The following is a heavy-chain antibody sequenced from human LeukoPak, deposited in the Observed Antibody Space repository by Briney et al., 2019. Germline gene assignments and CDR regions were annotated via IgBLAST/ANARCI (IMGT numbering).Heavy chain of an antibody. V-gene: IGHV3-74*01. CDR3: SRDSLSSCGGDCYSGLDV. D-gene: IGHD2-21*02. CDR2: IKSDGSST. CDR1: GFTFSNYW. Sequence: GGSLRLSCAASGFTFSNYWMHWVRQAPGEALMWVSRIKSDGSSTTYADSVRGRFTISRDNAKNTLYLQMNSLRAEDTAVYYCSRDSLSSCGGDCYSGLDVWGQGTTVTVSS. J-gene: IGHJ6*02.